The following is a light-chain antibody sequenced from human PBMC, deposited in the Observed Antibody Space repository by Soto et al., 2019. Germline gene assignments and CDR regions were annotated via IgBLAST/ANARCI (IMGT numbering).Light chain of an antibody. CDR2: GAS. J-gene: IGKJ1*01. V-gene: IGKV3-15*01. Sequence: EIVMTQSPATLSVSPGEGATLSCRASQSVSSKLAWYQQKPGQAPRLLIYGASTRATGIPARFSGSGSGTDFTLTISRLEPEDFAVYYCQQYGSSPRTFGQGTKVDI. CDR3: QQYGSSPRT. CDR1: QSVSSK.